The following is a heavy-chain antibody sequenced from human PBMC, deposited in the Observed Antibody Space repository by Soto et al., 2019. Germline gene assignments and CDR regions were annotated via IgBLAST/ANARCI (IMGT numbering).Heavy chain of an antibody. Sequence: PGGSLRLSCAASGFTFSSYSMNWVRQAPGKGLEWVSYISSSSSTIYYADSVKGRFTISRDNAKNSLYLQMNSLRDEDTAVYYCARDLNSYYYYYYGMDVWGQGTTVTVSS. D-gene: IGHD1-1*01. V-gene: IGHV3-48*02. CDR3: ARDLNSYYYYYYGMDV. CDR2: ISSSSSTI. J-gene: IGHJ6*02. CDR1: GFTFSSYS.